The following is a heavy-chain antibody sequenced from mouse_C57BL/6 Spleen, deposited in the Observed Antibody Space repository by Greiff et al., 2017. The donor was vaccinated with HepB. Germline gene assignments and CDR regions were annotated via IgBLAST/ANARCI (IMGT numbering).Heavy chain of an antibody. V-gene: IGHV1-80*01. CDR2: IYPGDGDT. D-gene: IGHD2-1*01. Sequence: VQGVESGAELVKPGASVKISCKASGYAFSSYWMNWVKQRPGKGLEWIGQIYPGDGDTNYNGKFKGKATLTADKSSSTAYMQLSSLTSEDSAVYFCARGNGNYLDYWGQGTTLTVSS. CDR1: GYAFSSYW. J-gene: IGHJ2*01. CDR3: ARGNGNYLDY.